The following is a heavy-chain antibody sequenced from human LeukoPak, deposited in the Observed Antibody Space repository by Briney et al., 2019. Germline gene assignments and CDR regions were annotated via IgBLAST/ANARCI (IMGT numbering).Heavy chain of an antibody. V-gene: IGHV4-39*01. CDR3: ARREGYEGWFDP. CDR2: TSYSGST. CDR1: GGSISSSRYY. D-gene: IGHD5-12*01. J-gene: IGHJ5*02. Sequence: TSETLSLTCTVSGGSISSSRYYWGWIRQPPGKGLEWIGSTSYSGSTYYNPSLKSRVTISVDTSKNQFSLKLSSVTAADTAVYYCARREGYEGWFDPWGQGTLVTVSS.